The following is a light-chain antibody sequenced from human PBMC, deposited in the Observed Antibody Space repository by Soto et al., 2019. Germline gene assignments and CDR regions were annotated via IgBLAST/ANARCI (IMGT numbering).Light chain of an antibody. CDR2: DVS. CDR1: NSDIGSYNY. V-gene: IGLV2-11*01. Sequence: QSALAQPRSVSGSPGQSVTISCTGTNSDIGSYNYVSWYQQHPGKAPKRLIYDVSGRPSGVPDRFSGSKSGNTASLTISGLQTEDEADYYCCSHAASYTWVFGGGTKLTVL. CDR3: CSHAASYTWV. J-gene: IGLJ3*02.